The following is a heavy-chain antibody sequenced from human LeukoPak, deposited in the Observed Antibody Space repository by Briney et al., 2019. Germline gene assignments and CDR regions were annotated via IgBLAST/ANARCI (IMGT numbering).Heavy chain of an antibody. D-gene: IGHD3-9*01. CDR1: GGSISSSSYY. Sequence: SETLSLTCTVSGGSISSSSYYWGWIRQPPGKGLEWIGSIYYSGSTYYNPSLKSRVTISVDTSKNQFSLKLSSVTAADTAVYYCARDYGRSTYYDILTGSPGAFDIWGQGTMVTVSS. CDR3: ARDYGRSTYYDILTGSPGAFDI. CDR2: IYYSGST. J-gene: IGHJ3*02. V-gene: IGHV4-39*07.